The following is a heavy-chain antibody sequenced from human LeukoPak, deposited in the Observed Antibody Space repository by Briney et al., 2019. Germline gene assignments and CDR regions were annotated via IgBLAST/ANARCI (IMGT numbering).Heavy chain of an antibody. CDR3: AKGVVVIIDAFDI. J-gene: IGHJ3*02. V-gene: IGHV3-23*01. Sequence: GGSLRLSCAASGFTFSSYAMSWVRQAPGKGLEWVSAISGSGGSTYHADSVKGRFTISRDNSKNTLYLQMNSLRAEDTAVYYCAKGVVVIIDAFDIWGQGTMVTISS. CDR2: ISGSGGST. CDR1: GFTFSSYA. D-gene: IGHD2-15*01.